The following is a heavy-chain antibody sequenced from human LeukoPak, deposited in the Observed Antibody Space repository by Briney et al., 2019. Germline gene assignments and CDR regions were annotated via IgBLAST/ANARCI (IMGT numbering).Heavy chain of an antibody. V-gene: IGHV3-21*01. D-gene: IGHD3-3*01. Sequence: GGSLRLSCAASGFTFSSYSMNWVRQAPGKGLEWVSSISSSSSYIYYADSVKGRFTISRDNAKNSLYLQMNSLRAEDTAVYYCASDLASPYDFWSGYYMSYFDYWGQGTLVTVSS. CDR2: ISSSSSYI. J-gene: IGHJ4*02. CDR1: GFTFSSYS. CDR3: ASDLASPYDFWSGYYMSYFDY.